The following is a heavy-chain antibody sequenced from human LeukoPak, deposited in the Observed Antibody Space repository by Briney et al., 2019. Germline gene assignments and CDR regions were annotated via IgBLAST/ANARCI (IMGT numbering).Heavy chain of an antibody. CDR3: AKLGHFNGLDP. Sequence: GASLRLSCAASGFTFSRYAMSWVRHAPGKGLEWVSALSGSGGSTYYADSVQGRFAISRDNSKNTLYLKMNSLRAEDTYVSYCAKLGHFNGLDPWGQGTLVTVSS. D-gene: IGHD3-3*02. CDR2: LSGSGGST. CDR1: GFTFSRYA. J-gene: IGHJ5*02. V-gene: IGHV3-23*01.